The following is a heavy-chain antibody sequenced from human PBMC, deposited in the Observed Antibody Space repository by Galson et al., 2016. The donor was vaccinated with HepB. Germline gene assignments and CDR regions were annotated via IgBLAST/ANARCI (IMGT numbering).Heavy chain of an antibody. Sequence: KGLEWVSYISSSGSTIYYADSVKGRFTISRDNAKNSLYLQMNSLRAEDTAVYYCAREFALEMGGDYWGQGTLVTISS. CDR3: AREFALEMGGDY. J-gene: IGHJ4*02. D-gene: IGHD5-24*01. CDR2: ISSSGSTI. V-gene: IGHV3-48*03.